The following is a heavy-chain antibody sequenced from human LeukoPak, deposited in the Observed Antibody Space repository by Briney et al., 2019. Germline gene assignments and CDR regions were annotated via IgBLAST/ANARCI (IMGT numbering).Heavy chain of an antibody. CDR1: GRSISSGGYY. CDR3: ASGDNDPLFDY. CDR2: IYYSGST. V-gene: IGHV4-31*03. D-gene: IGHD1-1*01. J-gene: IGHJ4*02. Sequence: PSQTLSLTCTVSGRSISSGGYYWSWIRQHPGKGLEWIGSIYYSGSTNYNPSLQGRVTISLDTSRNQFSLKLSSVTAADTAVYYCASGDNDPLFDYWGPGTLVTVSS.